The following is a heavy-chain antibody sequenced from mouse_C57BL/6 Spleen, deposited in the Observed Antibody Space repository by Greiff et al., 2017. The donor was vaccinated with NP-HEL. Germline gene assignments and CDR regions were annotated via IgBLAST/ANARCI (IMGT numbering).Heavy chain of an antibody. V-gene: IGHV1-42*01. CDR3: ARGGNSLPFAY. Sequence: VQLKESGPELVKPGASVKISCKASGYSFTGYYMNWVKQSPEKSLEWIGEINPSTGGTTYNQKFKAKATLTVDKSSSTAYMQLKSLTSEDSAVYYCARGGNSLPFAYWGQGTLVTVSA. J-gene: IGHJ3*01. CDR1: GYSFTGYY. D-gene: IGHD2-1*01. CDR2: INPSTGGT.